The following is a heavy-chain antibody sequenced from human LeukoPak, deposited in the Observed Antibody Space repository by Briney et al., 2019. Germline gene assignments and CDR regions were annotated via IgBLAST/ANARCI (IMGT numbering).Heavy chain of an antibody. V-gene: IGHV3-49*03. CDR1: GCIGGDCV. J-gene: IGHJ6*02. CDR2: IRSKTYRGTT. CDR3: SRGPIHLWLYDGMDV. D-gene: IGHD5-18*01. Sequence: QGGSLNIRGRGTGCIGGDCVFRWSRHTPGKELEWVGFIRSKTYRGTTEYAASVKGRFTISRDDSKSITYLQMNSLKTEDTAVYYCSRGPIHLWLYDGMDVWGQGTTVTVSS.